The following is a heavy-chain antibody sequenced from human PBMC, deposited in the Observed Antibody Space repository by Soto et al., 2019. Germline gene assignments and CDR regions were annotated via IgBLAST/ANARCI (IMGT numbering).Heavy chain of an antibody. CDR1: GFTFTSSA. J-gene: IGHJ4*02. CDR3: AAGGDDSSGYYYVFPDY. D-gene: IGHD3-22*01. V-gene: IGHV1-58*01. Sequence: SVKVSCKASGFTFTSSAVQWVRQARGQRLEWIGWIVVGSGNTNYAQKFQERVTITRDMSTSTAYMELSSLRSEDTSVYYCAAGGDDSSGYYYVFPDYWGQGTLVTVSS. CDR2: IVVGSGNT.